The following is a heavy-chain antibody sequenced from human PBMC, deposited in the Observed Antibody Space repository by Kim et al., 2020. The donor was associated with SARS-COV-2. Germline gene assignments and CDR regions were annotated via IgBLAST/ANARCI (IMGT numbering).Heavy chain of an antibody. Sequence: KYYADSVKGRFTISRDNSKNTLYLQMNSLRAEDTAVYYWARIKTMVGFDYWGQGTLVTVSS. D-gene: IGHD3-10*01. CDR3: ARIKTMVGFDY. J-gene: IGHJ4*02. CDR2: K. V-gene: IGHV3-30*01.